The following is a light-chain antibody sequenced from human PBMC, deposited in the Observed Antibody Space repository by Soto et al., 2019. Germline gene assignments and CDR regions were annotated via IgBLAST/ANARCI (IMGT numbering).Light chain of an antibody. CDR3: QQRYKWPPT. Sequence: EIVLTQSPATLSLSPGERATLSCRASQSVSTYFAWYQQKPGQAPRLLIYDVSNRAAGIPARFSGSGSGPDVTLTVSSLEPEDFAVYYCQQRYKWPPTVGPGTKVDIK. V-gene: IGKV3-11*01. CDR2: DVS. J-gene: IGKJ3*01. CDR1: QSVSTY.